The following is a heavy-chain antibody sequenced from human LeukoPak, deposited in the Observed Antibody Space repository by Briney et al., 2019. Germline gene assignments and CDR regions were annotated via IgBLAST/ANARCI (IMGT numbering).Heavy chain of an antibody. CDR1: GGSLSGHY. CDR3: ARLLDNDISGDPDTFDV. J-gene: IGHJ3*01. D-gene: IGHD3-22*01. CDR2: VSYTGRT. Sequence: PSETLSLTCTVSGGSLSGHYWSWIRQPPGKRLEWIGYVSYTGRTKYNPSLQSRVTISIDTSKSQFSRKLSSVTSADTAVYSCARLLDNDISGDPDTFDVWGKGTTVIVSS. V-gene: IGHV4-59*11.